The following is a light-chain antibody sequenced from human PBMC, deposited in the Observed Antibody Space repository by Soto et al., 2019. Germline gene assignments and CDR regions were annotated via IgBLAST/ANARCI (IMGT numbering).Light chain of an antibody. CDR2: AAS. J-gene: IGKJ4*01. V-gene: IGKV1-8*01. Sequence: AIRMTQSPSSFSASTGDRVTITCRASQDISSYLAWYQQKPGKAPKLLIYAASTLQSGVPSRFSGSGSGTDLTLTISCLQSEDFATYYCQQYYDYPFTFGGGTKVEIK. CDR1: QDISSY. CDR3: QQYYDYPFT.